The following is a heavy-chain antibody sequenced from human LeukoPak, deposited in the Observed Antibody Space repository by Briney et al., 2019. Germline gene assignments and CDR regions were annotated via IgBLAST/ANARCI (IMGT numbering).Heavy chain of an antibody. Sequence: WASVKVSCKASGYTFTSYAMHWVRQAPGQRLEWMGWINAGNGNTKYSQKFQGRVTITRDTSASTAYMELRSLRSDDTAVYYCARPGMDYDILTGYYNPYFDYWGQGTLVTVSP. CDR3: ARPGMDYDILTGYYNPYFDY. J-gene: IGHJ4*02. CDR1: GYTFTSYA. V-gene: IGHV1-3*01. D-gene: IGHD3-9*01. CDR2: INAGNGNT.